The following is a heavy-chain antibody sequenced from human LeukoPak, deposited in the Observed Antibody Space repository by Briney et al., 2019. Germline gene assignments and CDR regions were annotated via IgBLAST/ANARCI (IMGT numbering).Heavy chain of an antibody. Sequence: ASVKVSCKASGYTFTSYYMHWVRQAPGQGLEWMGIINPSGGSTSYAQKFQGRVTMTRDTSTSTVYMELSSQRSEDTAVYYCARDRSGLHDAFDIWGQGTMVTVSS. V-gene: IGHV1-46*01. CDR1: GYTFTSYY. D-gene: IGHD3-10*01. J-gene: IGHJ3*02. CDR3: ARDRSGLHDAFDI. CDR2: INPSGGST.